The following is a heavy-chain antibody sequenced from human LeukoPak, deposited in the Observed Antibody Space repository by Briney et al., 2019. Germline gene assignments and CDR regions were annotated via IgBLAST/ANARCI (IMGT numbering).Heavy chain of an antibody. Sequence: GGSLRLSCAASGFTFSNYAMSWVRQAPGKGLEWVSTISGSGGSTYYADSVKGRFTISRDNSKNTLYLQLNSLRAEDTAVYYCAKSTSPLYYYYGMDAWGQGTTVTVSS. V-gene: IGHV3-23*01. J-gene: IGHJ6*02. CDR2: ISGSGGST. D-gene: IGHD2-2*01. CDR1: GFTFSNYA. CDR3: AKSTSPLYYYYGMDA.